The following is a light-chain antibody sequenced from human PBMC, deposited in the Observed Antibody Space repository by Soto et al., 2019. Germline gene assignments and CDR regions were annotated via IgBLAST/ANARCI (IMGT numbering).Light chain of an antibody. CDR2: GAS. CDR3: QHYDDWPWT. Sequence: TVLTQSPGTLSLSPGERATLSCRASQNVSSNLLVWYQQHPGQAPRLLIYGASNRATGIPARFSGSGSETDFTLTISSLQSEDFAVYHCQHYDDWPWTFGQGTKVDIK. J-gene: IGKJ1*01. CDR1: QNVSSN. V-gene: IGKV3D-15*01.